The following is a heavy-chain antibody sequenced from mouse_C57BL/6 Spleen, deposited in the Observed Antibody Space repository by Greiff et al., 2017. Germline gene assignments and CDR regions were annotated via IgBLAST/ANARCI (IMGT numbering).Heavy chain of an antibody. V-gene: IGHV1-69*01. Sequence: QVQLQQPGAELVMPGASVKLSCKASGYTFTSYWMPWVKQRPGQGLEWIGEIDPSDSYTNYNQKFKGKSTLTVDKSSSTAYMQLSSLTSEDSAVYYCARSGTTPAWFAYWGQGTLVTVSA. CDR3: ARSGTTPAWFAY. D-gene: IGHD1-3*01. J-gene: IGHJ3*01. CDR2: IDPSDSYT. CDR1: GYTFTSYW.